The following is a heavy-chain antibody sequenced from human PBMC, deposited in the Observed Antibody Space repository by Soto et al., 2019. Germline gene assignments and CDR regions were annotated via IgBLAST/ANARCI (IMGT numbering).Heavy chain of an antibody. CDR1: GFTFSSYA. V-gene: IGHV3-30-3*01. Sequence: QVQLVESGGGVVQPGRSLRLSCAASGFTFSSYAMHWVRQAPGKGLEWVAVISYDGSNKYYADSVKGRFTISRDNSKNTLYGQMNSLRAEDTAVYYCARVHRMYYYYGMDVWGQGTTVTVSS. J-gene: IGHJ6*02. CDR2: ISYDGSNK. D-gene: IGHD2-8*01. CDR3: ARVHRMYYYYGMDV.